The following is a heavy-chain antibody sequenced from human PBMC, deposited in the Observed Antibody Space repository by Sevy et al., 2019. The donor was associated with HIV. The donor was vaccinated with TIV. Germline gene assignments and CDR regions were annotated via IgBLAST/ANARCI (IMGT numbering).Heavy chain of an antibody. CDR3: ARGGYGSGSYYAPN. V-gene: IGHV1-18*01. J-gene: IGHJ4*02. Sequence: ASVKVSCKTSGYNFGDHGISWVRQVPGQGLEWMGWINTYTGHTNYAHNFQNRVTMTTDTSTTTVYMELRSLRSGDTAVYYCARGGYGSGSYYAPNWGQGTLVTVSS. CDR1: GYNFGDHG. CDR2: INTYTGHT. D-gene: IGHD3-10*01.